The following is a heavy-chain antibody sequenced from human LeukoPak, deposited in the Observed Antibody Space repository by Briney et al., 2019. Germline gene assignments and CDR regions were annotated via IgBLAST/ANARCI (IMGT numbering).Heavy chain of an antibody. D-gene: IGHD6-13*01. J-gene: IGHJ3*02. CDR1: GFTFSSYD. V-gene: IGHV3-23*01. CDR2: ISGGGKSR. Sequence: GGSLRLSCAASGFTFSSYDMSWVRQAPGKGLEWVSVISGGGKSRYYAESVKGRFTISRDNSKSTLYLQMNSLRAEDTAVYYCAKDASSSWRWGAFDIWGQGTMVTVSS. CDR3: AKDASSSWRWGAFDI.